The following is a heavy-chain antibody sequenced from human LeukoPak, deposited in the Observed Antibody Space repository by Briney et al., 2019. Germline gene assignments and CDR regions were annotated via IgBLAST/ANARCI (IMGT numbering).Heavy chain of an antibody. V-gene: IGHV1-69*02. Sequence: GSSVNISCKATGGTFSSYTISWVRQAPGQGLEWMGRIIPILGIANYAHKFKGRVAITADKSTSTAYMELSSLRSEDTAVYYCATGDFWSGHTPSNWFDPWGQGTLVTVSS. CDR3: ATGDFWSGHTPSNWFDP. J-gene: IGHJ5*02. CDR1: GGTFSSYT. D-gene: IGHD3-3*01. CDR2: IIPILGIA.